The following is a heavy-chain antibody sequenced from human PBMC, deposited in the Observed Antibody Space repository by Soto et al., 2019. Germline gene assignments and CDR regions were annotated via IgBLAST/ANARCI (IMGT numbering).Heavy chain of an antibody. J-gene: IGHJ5*02. V-gene: IGHV4-30-4*01. Sequence: QVWLQESGPGLVKPSQTLSLTCTVSRGSISSGDYYWSWIRQPPGKGLEWIGFIYYSGSTSYNPSLKSRLTISVDTSKNQFTLKLGSMTAADTAGYYCARGHVTDYSNYIGWFDPWGQGALVTVSS. D-gene: IGHD4-4*01. CDR3: ARGHVTDYSNYIGWFDP. CDR2: IYYSGST. CDR1: RGSISSGDYY.